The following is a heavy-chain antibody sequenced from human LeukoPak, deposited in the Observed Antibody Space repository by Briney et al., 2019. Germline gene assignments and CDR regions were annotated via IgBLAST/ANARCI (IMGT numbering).Heavy chain of an antibody. Sequence: ASVKVSCKASGYTFTDYYMHWVRQAPGEGLEWMGWINPKSGGRSYAQRFQGRVTMTRDTSISTAYMELSRLRSDDTAVYYCATGERLVPAAMWFDYWGQGTLVTVSS. D-gene: IGHD2-2*01. J-gene: IGHJ4*02. CDR2: INPKSGGR. CDR3: ATGERLVPAAMWFDY. CDR1: GYTFTDYY. V-gene: IGHV1-2*02.